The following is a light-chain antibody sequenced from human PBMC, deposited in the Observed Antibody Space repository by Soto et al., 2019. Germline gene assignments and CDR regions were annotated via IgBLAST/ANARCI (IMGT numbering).Light chain of an antibody. CDR2: DVS. Sequence: ALTQPASVSGSPGQSITFSCTGTSSDVGAYNYVAWYQQHPGKAPKLMIYDVSNRPSGVSNRFSGSQSGNTASLTISGLQAEDEADYYCSSYTTGRTLLFGGGTKLTVL. V-gene: IGLV2-14*01. J-gene: IGLJ2*01. CDR3: SSYTTGRTLL. CDR1: SSDVGAYNY.